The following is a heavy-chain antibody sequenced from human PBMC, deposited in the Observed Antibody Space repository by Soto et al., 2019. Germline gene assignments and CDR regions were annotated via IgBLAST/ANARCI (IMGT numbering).Heavy chain of an antibody. V-gene: IGHV4-34*01. CDR2: INHSGGT. D-gene: IGHD5-12*01. Sequence: SETLSLTCAVYGGSFSVYFWSWLRQPPGKGLEWIGEINHSGGTNYNPSLKSRVTTSVDTSRTQFSLKVTSVTAADTAAFCCASERWLQFSARFDCWGQGTPVTVSS. J-gene: IGHJ4*02. CDR3: ASERWLQFSARFDC. CDR1: GGSFSVYF.